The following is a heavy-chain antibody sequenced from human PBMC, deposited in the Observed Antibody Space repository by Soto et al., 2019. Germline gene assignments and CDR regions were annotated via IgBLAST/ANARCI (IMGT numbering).Heavy chain of an antibody. V-gene: IGHV4-59*01. Sequence: PSETLSLTCTASGGSLSSYYGSWIRQAQGKGLEWIGYIYYSGSTDDNPSLKGRVTISVDTSKNQRSLELGCVPAADTAVYDCGRDEAARSFFDYGGQGTLVTVSS. CDR2: IYYSGST. J-gene: IGHJ4*02. D-gene: IGHD6-6*01. CDR3: GRDEAARSFFDY. CDR1: GGSLSSYY.